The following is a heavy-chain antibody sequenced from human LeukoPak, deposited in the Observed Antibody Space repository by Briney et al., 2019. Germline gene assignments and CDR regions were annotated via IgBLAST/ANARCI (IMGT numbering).Heavy chain of an antibody. CDR2: IYYSGGT. CDR3: ARGDYTNYGWFDP. D-gene: IGHD4-11*01. CDR1: GGSINDYY. V-gene: IGHV4-59*01. Sequence: PSETLSLTCTVSGGSINDYYWSWLRQPPGKGLEWIGYIYYSGGTNYNPSLKSRVTISLDMSKNQFSLKLNSVTAADTAVYYCARGDYTNYGWFDPWGQGTLVTVSS. J-gene: IGHJ5*02.